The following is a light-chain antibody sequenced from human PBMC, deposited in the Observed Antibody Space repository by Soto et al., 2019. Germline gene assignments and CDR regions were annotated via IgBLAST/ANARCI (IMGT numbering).Light chain of an antibody. V-gene: IGKV3-20*01. CDR2: DAS. CDR3: QQYGRSPLT. CDR1: QSVSSSY. J-gene: IGKJ4*01. Sequence: EIVLTQSPGTLSLSPGERATLSCRASQSVSSSYLAWYQQKPGQAPRLLIYDASNRATGIPDRFSGGGSGTDFTLTISRLEPADFAVYYCQQYGRSPLTFGGGTKVDIK.